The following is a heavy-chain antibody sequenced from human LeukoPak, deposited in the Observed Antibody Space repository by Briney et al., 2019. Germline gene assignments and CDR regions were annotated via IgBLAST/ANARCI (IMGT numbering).Heavy chain of an antibody. CDR2: ISSSGSTI. CDR1: GFTFSSYE. CDR3: ASASTDRSWGAFDI. D-gene: IGHD3-16*01. Sequence: TGGSLRLSCAASGFTFSSYEMNWVRQAPGKGLEWVSYISSSGSTIYYADSVKGRFTISRDNAKNSLYLQMNSLRAEYAAVYYCASASTDRSWGAFDIWGQGTMVTVSS. J-gene: IGHJ3*02. V-gene: IGHV3-48*03.